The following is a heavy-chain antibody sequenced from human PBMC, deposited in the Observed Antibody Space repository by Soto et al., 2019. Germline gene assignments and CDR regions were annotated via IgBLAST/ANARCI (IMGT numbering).Heavy chain of an antibody. CDR3: ARGGLTNFDY. D-gene: IGHD3-9*01. V-gene: IGHV3-21*01. CDR1: GFTFSSYS. CDR2: ISHSNSYI. J-gene: IGHJ4*02. Sequence: GGSLRLSCAASGFTFSSYSMNWVRQAPGRGLEWVSSISHSNSYIYYADSVKGRFTISRDNAKNSLDLQMNSLRVEDTAVYYCARGGLTNFDYWGQGTLVTVSS.